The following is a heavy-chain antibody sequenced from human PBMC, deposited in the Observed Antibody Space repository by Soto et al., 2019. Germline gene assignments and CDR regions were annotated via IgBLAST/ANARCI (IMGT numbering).Heavy chain of an antibody. Sequence: ASVKVCCKASGYTFTSYGISWVRQAPGQRPEWMGWINPGNGNTRYSQKFQGRVTITRDTSASTAYIELSSLRSEDTAVYYCAREGYGDFGPGRVSLGFDYWGQGSLVTVSS. D-gene: IGHD4-17*01. CDR1: GYTFTSYG. CDR2: INPGNGNT. CDR3: AREGYGDFGPGRVSLGFDY. V-gene: IGHV1-3*01. J-gene: IGHJ4*02.